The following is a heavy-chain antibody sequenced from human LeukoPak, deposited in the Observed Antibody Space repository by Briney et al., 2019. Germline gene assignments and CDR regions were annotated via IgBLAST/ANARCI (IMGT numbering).Heavy chain of an antibody. J-gene: IGHJ6*03. Sequence: ASVKVSCKASGYTFTSSDINWVRQATGQGLEWMGWMNPNSGNTGYAQKFQGRVTMTRNTSISTAYMELSSLRSEDTAVYYCAREAIAGDSYGRYYYYCYYMDVWGKGTTVTVSS. V-gene: IGHV1-8*01. CDR2: MNPNSGNT. D-gene: IGHD5-18*01. CDR1: GYTFTSSD. CDR3: AREAIAGDSYGRYYYYCYYMDV.